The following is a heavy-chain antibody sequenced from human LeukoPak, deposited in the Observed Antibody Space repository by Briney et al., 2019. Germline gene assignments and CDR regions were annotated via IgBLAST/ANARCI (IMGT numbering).Heavy chain of an antibody. V-gene: IGHV1-3*01. D-gene: IGHD4-17*01. CDR3: ARDGAKYGDYPDY. CDR2: INAGNGNT. Sequence: ASVKVSCKASGYTFTSYAMHWVRQAPGQRLEWMGWINAGNGNTKYSQKFQGRVTITRDTSASTAYMELSSLRSEDTAVYYCARDGAKYGDYPDYWGQGTLVTVPS. CDR1: GYTFTSYA. J-gene: IGHJ4*02.